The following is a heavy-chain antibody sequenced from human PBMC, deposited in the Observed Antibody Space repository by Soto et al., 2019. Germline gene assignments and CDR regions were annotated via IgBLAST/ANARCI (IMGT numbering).Heavy chain of an antibody. D-gene: IGHD3-9*01. CDR1: GFTVNSNY. J-gene: IGHJ4*02. CDR2: IYSDRST. V-gene: IGHV3-66*01. CDR3: ATLTKYDILTGFYPC. Sequence: GGSLRLSCAASGFTVNSNYMSWVRQAPGKGLEWVSVIYSDRSTYYADSVKGRFIISRDNSNNTLYFQMNSLRAEDTAVYYCATLTKYDILTGFYPCWGQGTLVTVSS.